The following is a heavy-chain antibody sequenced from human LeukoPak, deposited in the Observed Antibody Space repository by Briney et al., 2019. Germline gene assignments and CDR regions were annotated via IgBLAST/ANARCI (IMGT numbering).Heavy chain of an antibody. CDR2: INPNSGGT. CDR1: GYTFTGYY. Sequence: ASVKVSCKASGYTFTGYYMHWVRQAPGQGLEWMGWINPNSGGTNYAQKFQGRVTMTRDTSISTAYMELSRLRSDDTAVYYCAREGIAAAGEYNWFDPWGQGTLVTVSS. J-gene: IGHJ5*02. CDR3: AREGIAAAGEYNWFDP. D-gene: IGHD6-13*01. V-gene: IGHV1-2*02.